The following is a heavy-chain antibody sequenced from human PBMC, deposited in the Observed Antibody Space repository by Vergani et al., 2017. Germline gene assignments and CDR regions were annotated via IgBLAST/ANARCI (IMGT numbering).Heavy chain of an antibody. CDR2: IKEDGSET. J-gene: IGHJ4*02. V-gene: IGHV3-7*01. Sequence: EVQLMESGGGLVQPGGSLRLSCAASGFTFSNYWMSWVRQAPGKGLEWVANIKEDGSETFYVDSVMGRFTISRDNAKNSLYLQMNSLRAEDTAVYFCAILGLTASRREAPVFDYWGQGTLVTVSS. CDR1: GFTFSNYW. CDR3: AILGLTASRREAPVFDY. D-gene: IGHD6-13*01.